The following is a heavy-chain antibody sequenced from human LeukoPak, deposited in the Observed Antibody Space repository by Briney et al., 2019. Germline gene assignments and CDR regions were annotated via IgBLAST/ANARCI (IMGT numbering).Heavy chain of an antibody. J-gene: IGHJ4*02. D-gene: IGHD4-17*01. CDR2: IRYDESNT. CDR3: ARGLTYGRDINFDY. V-gene: IGHV3-30*02. CDR1: GFIFSDFG. Sequence: PGGSLRLSCAASGFIFSDFGIHWVRQTPDKGLEWVAFIRYDESNTYYGDSVKGRFTISIDTSRNTVYLQMNSLRAEDTAVYYCARGLTYGRDINFDYWGQGTLVTVSS.